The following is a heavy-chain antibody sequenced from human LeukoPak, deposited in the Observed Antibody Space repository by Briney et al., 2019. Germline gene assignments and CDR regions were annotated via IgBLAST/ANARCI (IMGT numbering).Heavy chain of an antibody. CDR2: SYYRSKWYN. V-gene: IGHV6-1*01. CDR3: ARSPHSSSWYVDY. J-gene: IGHJ4*02. CDR1: GDSVCSNSAA. D-gene: IGHD6-13*01. Sequence: SQSLSLTCAISGDSVCSNSAAWNWIRQSPSRGLEWLGRSYYRSKWYNDYAVSVKSRITINPDTSKNQFSLQLNSVTPEDTAVYYCARSPHSSSWYVDYWGQGTLVTVSS.